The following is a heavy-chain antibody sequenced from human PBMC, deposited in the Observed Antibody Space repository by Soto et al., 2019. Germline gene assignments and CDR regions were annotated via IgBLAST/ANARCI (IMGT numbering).Heavy chain of an antibody. J-gene: IGHJ6*02. Sequence: EGSLRLSCAASGFTVSSNYMPWVRQAPGKGLEWVSVIYSGGTTYYADSVKGRFTISRDNSKNTLYLQMNSLRAEDTAMYYCARDRWIQKNYYYYGMDVWGQGT. CDR3: ARDRWIQKNYYYYGMDV. CDR2: IYSGGTT. V-gene: IGHV3-66*01. D-gene: IGHD5-18*01. CDR1: GFTVSSNY.